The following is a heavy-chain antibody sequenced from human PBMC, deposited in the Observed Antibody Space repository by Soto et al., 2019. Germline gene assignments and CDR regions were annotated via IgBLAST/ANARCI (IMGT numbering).Heavy chain of an antibody. CDR3: ARGPTDYYDNSANYFLDY. V-gene: IGHV1-18*01. Sequence: QVQLGHSGAEVKKPGASVKVSCKASGYTFITYGVSWVRQPPGQGLDWLGWISTYNGNTRYAERLQGRVTMTTDTTTNTAYMELRNLRSDDTAVYYCARGPTDYYDNSANYFLDYWGQGTLVTVSS. J-gene: IGHJ4*02. CDR1: GYTFITYG. D-gene: IGHD3-22*01. CDR2: ISTYNGNT.